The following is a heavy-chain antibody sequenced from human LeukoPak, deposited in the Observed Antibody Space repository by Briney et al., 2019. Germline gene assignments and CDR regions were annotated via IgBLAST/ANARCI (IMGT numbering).Heavy chain of an antibody. V-gene: IGHV5-51*01. Sequence: GESLKISCKGSGYSFTNYWIGWVRQMPGKSLEWMGIIYPGDSETRYSPSFQRQVTISADKSISTAYLQWSSLKASDTAMYYCARGEPPAMYDAFDIWGQGTMVTVSS. CDR2: IYPGDSET. J-gene: IGHJ3*02. D-gene: IGHD2-2*01. CDR1: GYSFTNYW. CDR3: ARGEPPAMYDAFDI.